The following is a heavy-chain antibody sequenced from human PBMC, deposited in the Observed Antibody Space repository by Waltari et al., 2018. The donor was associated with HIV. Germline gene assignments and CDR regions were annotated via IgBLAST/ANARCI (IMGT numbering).Heavy chain of an antibody. CDR2: ISHSGST. J-gene: IGHJ5*02. V-gene: IGHV4-34*01. CDR3: ARGDFADLVDDYGDYVRPHSWFDP. D-gene: IGHD4-17*01. Sequence: QVQLQQWGAGLLQPSETLSLTCAVYGGSLSGYYWTWLRQPPGKRLAWIGEISHSGSTDYNPSFKSRVTISIDTSKRQFSRRRTSVTAADTGLYFCARGDFADLVDDYGDYVRPHSWFDPWGQGTLVTV. CDR1: GGSLSGYY.